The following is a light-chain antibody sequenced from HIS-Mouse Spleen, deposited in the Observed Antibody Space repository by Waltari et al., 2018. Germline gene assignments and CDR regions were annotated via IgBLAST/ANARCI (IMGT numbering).Light chain of an antibody. CDR2: EGS. V-gene: IGLV2-23*01. CDR3: CSYAGSSTLV. Sequence: QSALTQPASVSGSPGQPITISCPGTSSAVGSYNLVSWYQQHPGKAPKLMIYEGSKRPSGVSNRFSGSKSGNTASLTISGLQAEDEADYYCCSYAGSSTLVFGGGTKLTVL. J-gene: IGLJ2*01. CDR1: SSAVGSYNL.